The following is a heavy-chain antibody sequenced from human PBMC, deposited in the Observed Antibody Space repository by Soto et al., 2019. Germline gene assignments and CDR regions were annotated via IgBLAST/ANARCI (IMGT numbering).Heavy chain of an antibody. CDR1: GYTFTDNS. Sequence: QVQLVQSGGELRKPGASVKVSCKASGYTFTDNSITSVRQAPGQGLEWMGWINTDTGATRSTQKFQDRVTMTTDTSTSTAYLELTGLRSDDTAIYYCARGGGYAVDFWGQGTLVAVSS. V-gene: IGHV1-18*01. D-gene: IGHD5-12*01. CDR2: INTDTGAT. CDR3: ARGGGYAVDF. J-gene: IGHJ4*02.